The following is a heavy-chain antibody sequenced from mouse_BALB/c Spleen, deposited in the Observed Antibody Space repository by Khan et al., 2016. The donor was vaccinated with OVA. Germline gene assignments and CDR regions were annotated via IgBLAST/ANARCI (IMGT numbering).Heavy chain of an antibody. V-gene: IGHV1-5*01. Sequence: VQLKQSGTVLARPGASVKMSCKASGYSFTSYWMHWVKQRPGQGLEWIGAIYPGNSDTRYNQKFKGKAKLTAVTSASTAYMELSSLTNEDSAVYYCTRAFDSYYFDYWGQGTTLTVSS. J-gene: IGHJ2*01. CDR3: TRAFDSYYFDY. CDR2: IYPGNSDT. CDR1: GYSFTSYW. D-gene: IGHD2-4*01.